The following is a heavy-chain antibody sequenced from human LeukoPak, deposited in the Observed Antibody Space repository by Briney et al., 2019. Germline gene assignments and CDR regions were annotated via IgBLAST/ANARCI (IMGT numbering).Heavy chain of an antibody. CDR2: ISSSGSTK. Sequence: GGSLRPSCAASGFSFGSYEMNWVRQAPGKGPGWVSYISSSGSTKYYADSVKGRFTISRNNAKNSLYLQVNSLRAEDTAVYYCVRGSYCSGVSCYYGYWGQGTLVTASS. J-gene: IGHJ4*02. CDR3: VRGSYCSGVSCYYGY. D-gene: IGHD2-15*01. CDR1: GFSFGSYE. V-gene: IGHV3-48*03.